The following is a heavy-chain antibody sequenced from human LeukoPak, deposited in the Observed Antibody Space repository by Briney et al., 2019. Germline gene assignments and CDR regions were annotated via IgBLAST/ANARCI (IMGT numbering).Heavy chain of an antibody. V-gene: IGHV4-4*02. CDR3: ARDPYDSSGL. CDR2: IFHAGNT. Sequence: SETLSLTCDVSGGSIRSNNWWNWVRRPPGKGLQWIGEIFHAGNTNYNPSLKSRVTISVDKSKNQFSLKLTSVTAADTAVYYCARDPYDSSGLWGQGTLVTVSS. D-gene: IGHD3-22*01. J-gene: IGHJ1*01. CDR1: GGSIRSNNW.